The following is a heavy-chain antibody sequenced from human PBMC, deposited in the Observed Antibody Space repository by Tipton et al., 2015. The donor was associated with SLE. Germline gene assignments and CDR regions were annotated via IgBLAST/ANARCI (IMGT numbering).Heavy chain of an antibody. Sequence: TLSLTCAVYGGSFSGYYWSWIRQPPGKGLEWIGGINHSGSTNYNPSLKRRVTISVDTSKNQFSLKLNSVTAADTAVYYCARDRVGALRYFDYWGQRTLATVSS. CDR2: INHSGST. V-gene: IGHV4-34*01. D-gene: IGHD1-26*01. CDR1: GGSFSGYY. J-gene: IGHJ4*02. CDR3: ARDRVGALRYFDY.